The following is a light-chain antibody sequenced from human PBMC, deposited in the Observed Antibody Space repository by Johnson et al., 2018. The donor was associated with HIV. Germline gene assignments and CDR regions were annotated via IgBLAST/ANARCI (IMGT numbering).Light chain of an antibody. J-gene: IGLJ1*01. CDR3: GTWDSSLSAGV. V-gene: IGLV1-51*01. Sequence: QSVLTQPPSVYAAPGQKVTISCSGSSSNIGNNYVSWYQQLPGTAPKLLIYDNNKRPSGIPDRFSGSKSGTSATLGITGLQTGDEADYYCGTWDSSLSAGVCGTGTKVPFL. CDR2: DNN. CDR1: SSNIGNNY.